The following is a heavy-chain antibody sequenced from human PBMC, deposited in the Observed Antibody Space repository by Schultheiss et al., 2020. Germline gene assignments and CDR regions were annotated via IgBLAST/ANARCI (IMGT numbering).Heavy chain of an antibody. Sequence: GESLKISCATSGFTFSSYWMHWVRQAPGKGLVWVSRVNSDGSSTSYADSVKGRFTISRDNAKNTLYLQMNSLRAEDTAVYYCAKDWSYSGSYYVGAFDIWGKGTMVTVSS. V-gene: IGHV3-74*01. D-gene: IGHD1-26*01. J-gene: IGHJ3*02. CDR2: VNSDGSST. CDR3: AKDWSYSGSYYVGAFDI. CDR1: GFTFSSYW.